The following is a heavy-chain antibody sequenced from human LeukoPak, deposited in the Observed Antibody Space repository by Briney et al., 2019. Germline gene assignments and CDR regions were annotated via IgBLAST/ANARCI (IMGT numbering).Heavy chain of an antibody. J-gene: IGHJ3*01. CDR2: ISGSGGST. CDR3: AKGRYYYDSSDAFDV. D-gene: IGHD3-22*01. CDR1: GFTFSSYA. V-gene: IGHV3-23*01. Sequence: GGSLRLSCAASGFTFSSYAMSWIRQAPGKGLEWVSAISGSGGSTYYADSVKGRFTISRDNSKNTLFLQVNSLRAEDTAVYYCAKGRYYYDSSDAFDVWGQGTMVTVSS.